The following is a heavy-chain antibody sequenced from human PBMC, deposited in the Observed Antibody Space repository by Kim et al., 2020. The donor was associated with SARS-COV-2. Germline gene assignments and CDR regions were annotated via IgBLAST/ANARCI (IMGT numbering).Heavy chain of an antibody. CDR2: INPSGGST. V-gene: IGHV1-46*01. CDR3: ARDTYSSSWYRVRGGNGMDV. J-gene: IGHJ6*02. D-gene: IGHD6-13*01. CDR1: GYTFTSYY. Sequence: ASVKVSCKASGYTFTSYYMHWVRQAPGQGLEWMGIINPSGGSTSYAQKFQGRVTMTRDTSTSTVYMELSSLRSEDTAVYYCARDTYSSSWYRVRGGNGMDVWGQGTTVTVSS.